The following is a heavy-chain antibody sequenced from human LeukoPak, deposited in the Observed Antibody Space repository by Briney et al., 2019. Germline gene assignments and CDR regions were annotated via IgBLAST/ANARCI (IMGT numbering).Heavy chain of an antibody. V-gene: IGHV4-30-4*01. J-gene: IGHJ1*01. Sequence: SETLSLTCTVSGGSISSGDYYWSWIRQPPGKGLEWIGYIYYSGSTYYNPSLKSRVTISVDTSKNQFSLKLSSVTAADTAVYYCARGPHCSSTSCYSEYFHHWGQGTLVTVSS. CDR3: ARGPHCSSTSCYSEYFHH. CDR1: GGSISSGDYY. D-gene: IGHD2-2*01. CDR2: IYYSGST.